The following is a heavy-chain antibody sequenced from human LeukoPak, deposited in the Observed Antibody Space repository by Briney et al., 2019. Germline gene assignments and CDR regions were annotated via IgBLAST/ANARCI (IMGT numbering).Heavy chain of an antibody. Sequence: PGGSLRLSCAASGFTFDDYTMHWVRQAPGKSLEWVSLISWDGGSTYYADSVKGRFTISRDNSKNSLYLQMNSLRTEDTALYYCAKDITPSSKSGYFDYWGQGTLVTVSS. J-gene: IGHJ4*02. CDR3: AKDITPSSKSGYFDY. V-gene: IGHV3-43*01. CDR1: GFTFDDYT. CDR2: ISWDGGST. D-gene: IGHD4-11*01.